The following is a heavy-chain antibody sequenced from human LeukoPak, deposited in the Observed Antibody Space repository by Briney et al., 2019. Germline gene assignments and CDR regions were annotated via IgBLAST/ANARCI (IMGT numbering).Heavy chain of an antibody. D-gene: IGHD3-22*01. V-gene: IGHV3-21*01. CDR1: GFTFSSYS. J-gene: IGHJ6*02. CDR3: ARDRSVDSSGYYEDYYGMDV. Sequence: GGSLRLSCAASGFTFSSYSMNWVRQAPGKGLKWVSSISSSSSYIYYADSVKGRFTISRDNAKNSLYLQMNSLRAEDTAVYYCARDRSVDSSGYYEDYYGMDVWGQGTTVTVSS. CDR2: ISSSSSYI.